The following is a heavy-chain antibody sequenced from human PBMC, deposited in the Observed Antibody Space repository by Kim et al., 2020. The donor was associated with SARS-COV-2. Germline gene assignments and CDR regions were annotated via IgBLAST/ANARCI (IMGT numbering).Heavy chain of an antibody. V-gene: IGHV1-69*01. Sequence: QKFQGRVLITANESTSTAYMELSSLRSEDTAVYYCARPSPFWSGYHSMDVWGQGTTVTVSS. CDR3: ARPSPFWSGYHSMDV. D-gene: IGHD3-3*01. J-gene: IGHJ6*02.